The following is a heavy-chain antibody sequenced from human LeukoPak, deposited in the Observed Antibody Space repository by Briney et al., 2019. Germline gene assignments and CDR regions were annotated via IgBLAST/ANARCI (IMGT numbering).Heavy chain of an antibody. Sequence: PSETLSLTCAVYGGSFSSYYWGWIRQPPGKGLEWIGSIYYSGSTYYNPSLKSRVTISVDTSKDQFSLKLSSVTAADTAVYYCARVIAARPLDWFDPWGQGTLVTVSS. J-gene: IGHJ5*02. CDR2: IYYSGST. D-gene: IGHD6-6*01. CDR1: GGSFSSYY. V-gene: IGHV4-39*01. CDR3: ARVIAARPLDWFDP.